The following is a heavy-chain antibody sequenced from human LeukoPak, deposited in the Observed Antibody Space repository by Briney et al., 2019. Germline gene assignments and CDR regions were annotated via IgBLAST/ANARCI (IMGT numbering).Heavy chain of an antibody. CDR2: IKQDGSEK. CDR1: GFTFSSYW. D-gene: IGHD5-12*01. Sequence: GGSLRLSCAASGFTFSSYWMSWVRQAPGKGLEWVANIKQDGSEKYYVDSVKGRFTISRDNAKNSLYLQMNSLRAEDTAVYYCAREYAVATIGGGGFDYWGQGTLVTVSS. J-gene: IGHJ4*02. CDR3: AREYAVATIGGGGFDY. V-gene: IGHV3-7*01.